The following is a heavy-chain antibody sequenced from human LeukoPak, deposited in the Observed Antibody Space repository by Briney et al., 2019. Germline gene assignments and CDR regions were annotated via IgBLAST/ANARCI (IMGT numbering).Heavy chain of an antibody. D-gene: IGHD4-17*01. J-gene: IGHJ4*02. V-gene: IGHV3-23*01. CDR2: ISGGGGST. Sequence: PGGSLRLSCAASGFTFSSYVMCWVRQAPGKRLEWVSAISGGGGSTYYADSVKGRFTISRDTSKNTLYLQMNSLRAEDTAVYYCAKLYNDYGDENFDYRGQGTLVTVSS. CDR1: GFTFSSYV. CDR3: AKLYNDYGDENFDY.